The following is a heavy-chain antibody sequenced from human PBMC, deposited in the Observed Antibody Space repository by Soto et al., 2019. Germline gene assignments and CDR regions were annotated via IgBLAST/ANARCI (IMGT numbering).Heavy chain of an antibody. CDR2: IYPGDSDT. CDR3: ARRRVLMASSWGEYYFDY. Sequence: EVQLVQSGAEVKKPGESLKISCKGSGYSFTNYWIGWVRQMPGKGLEWMGIIYPGDSDTRYSPSFQGQVTISADKSISTAYLQWSSLKASDTAMYYCARRRVLMASSWGEYYFDYWGQGTLVTVSS. CDR1: GYSFTNYW. V-gene: IGHV5-51*03. D-gene: IGHD2-8*01. J-gene: IGHJ4*02.